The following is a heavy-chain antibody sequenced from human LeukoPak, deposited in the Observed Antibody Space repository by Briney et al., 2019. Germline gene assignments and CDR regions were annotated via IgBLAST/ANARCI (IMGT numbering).Heavy chain of an antibody. CDR3: ARGGGNLLPYFDPKYYYYMDV. CDR1: GGSLNGYY. CDR2: INHSGRT. D-gene: IGHD3-9*01. J-gene: IGHJ6*03. Sequence: SETLSLTCAVYGGSLNGYYWAWIRQPPGQGLEWIGEINHSGRTNYNPSLKSRVTVSVDTSKSQFSLKLSSVTAADTALYYCARGGGNLLPYFDPKYYYYMDVWGKGTTVTVSS. V-gene: IGHV4-34*01.